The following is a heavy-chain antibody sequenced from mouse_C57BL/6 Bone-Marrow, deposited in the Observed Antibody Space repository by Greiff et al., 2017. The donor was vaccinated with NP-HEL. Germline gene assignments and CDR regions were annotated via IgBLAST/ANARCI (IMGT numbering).Heavy chain of an antibody. D-gene: IGHD2-2*01. CDR3: ARRSRVTTKDAMDD. Sequence: EVQVVESGGDLVKPGGSLKLSCAASGFTFSSYGMSWVRQTPDKRLEWVATISSGGSYTYYPDSVKGRFTISRDNAKNTLYLQMSSLKSEDTAMYYCARRSRVTTKDAMDDWGQGTSVTVSS. CDR1: GFTFSSYG. CDR2: ISSGGSYT. V-gene: IGHV5-6*01. J-gene: IGHJ4*01.